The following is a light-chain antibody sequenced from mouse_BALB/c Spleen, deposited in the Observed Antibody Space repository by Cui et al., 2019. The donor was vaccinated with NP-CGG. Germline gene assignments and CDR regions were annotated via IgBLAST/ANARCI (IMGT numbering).Light chain of an antibody. CDR1: TGAVTTRNY. CDR3: ALWYSNHWV. J-gene: IGLJ1*01. CDR2: GTN. Sequence: QAVVTQESALTTSPGEKVTITCRSSTGAVTTRNYANWVQEKPDHLFTGLIGGTNNRAPGVPARFSGSLIGDKAALTITGAQTEDEAIYFCALWYSNHWVFGGGTKLTVL. V-gene: IGLV1*01.